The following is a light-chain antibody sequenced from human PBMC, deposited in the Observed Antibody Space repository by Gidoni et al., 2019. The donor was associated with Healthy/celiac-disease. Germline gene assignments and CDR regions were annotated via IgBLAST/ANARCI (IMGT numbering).Light chain of an antibody. J-gene: IGKJ2*01. CDR3: QQYYSTPPHT. Sequence: DIVMTQSPDSLAVSLGERATINCKSSQSVLYSSNNKNYLAWYQQKPGQPPKLLIDWASTRESGVPDRFSGSGSGTDFTLTISSLQAEDVAVYYCQQYYSTPPHTFGQGTKLEIK. CDR1: QSVLYSSNNKNY. CDR2: WAS. V-gene: IGKV4-1*01.